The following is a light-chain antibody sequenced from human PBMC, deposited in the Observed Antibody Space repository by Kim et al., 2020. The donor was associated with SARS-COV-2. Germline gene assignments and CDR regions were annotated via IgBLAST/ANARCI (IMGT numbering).Light chain of an antibody. CDR1: SLRSYY. J-gene: IGLJ2*01. CDR2: GKN. V-gene: IGLV3-19*01. Sequence: VAFGQTVRITCQGDSLRSYYATWYQQKPGQAPIVVIYGKNNRPSGIPDRFSGSSSGNTASLTITRTQAGAEADYYCNSRDSNDNVVFGGGTQLTV. CDR3: NSRDSNDNVV.